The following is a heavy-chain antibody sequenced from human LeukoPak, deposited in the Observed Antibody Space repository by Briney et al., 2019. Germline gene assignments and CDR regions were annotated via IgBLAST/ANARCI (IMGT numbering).Heavy chain of an antibody. J-gene: IGHJ3*02. Sequence: SETLSLTCTVSGGSISSYCWSWIRQPPGTGLEWIGYIFYSGSTNYNPSLKSRVTISVDTSKNQFSLKLSSVTAADTAVYFCARGPYSYDSSGAFDIWGQGTMVTVSS. CDR2: IFYSGST. V-gene: IGHV4-59*08. CDR3: ARGPYSYDSSGAFDI. CDR1: GGSISSYC. D-gene: IGHD3-22*01.